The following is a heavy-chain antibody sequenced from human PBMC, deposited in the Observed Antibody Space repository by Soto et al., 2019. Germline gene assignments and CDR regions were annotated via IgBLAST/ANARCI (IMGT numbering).Heavy chain of an antibody. V-gene: IGHV3-21*06. J-gene: IGHJ3*02. Sequence: EVQLVESGGGLVKPGGSLRLSCAGSGFSFSSYSMNWVRLAPGKGLEWVSSISSRSGYIYYADSIRGRFTISRDNSKNSLYLKRSSLRAGDTAVYYWAKGTGDFLRADGFAMWVQGTMVTVSS. D-gene: IGHD4-17*01. CDR3: AKGTGDFLRADGFAM. CDR2: ISSRSGYI. CDR1: GFSFSSYS.